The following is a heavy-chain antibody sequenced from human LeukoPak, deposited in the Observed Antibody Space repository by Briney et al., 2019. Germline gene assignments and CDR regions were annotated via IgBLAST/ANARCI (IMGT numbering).Heavy chain of an antibody. CDR3: ARVFYGGSLGFDY. D-gene: IGHD4-23*01. CDR1: GGSINSYH. CDR2: IYYTGST. J-gene: IGHJ4*02. V-gene: IGHV4-59*01. Sequence: PSETLSLTCTVSGGSINSYHWSWIRQSPGKGLEWIGYIYYTGSTNHSPSLKSRVTMSVDTSKNQFSLNLTSVTAADTAVYYCARVFYGGSLGFDYWGQGTPVTVSS.